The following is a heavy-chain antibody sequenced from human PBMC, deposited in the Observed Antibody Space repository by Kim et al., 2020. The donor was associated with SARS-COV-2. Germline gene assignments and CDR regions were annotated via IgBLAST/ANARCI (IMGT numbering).Heavy chain of an antibody. J-gene: IGHJ4*02. D-gene: IGHD1-7*01. CDR1: GFTFSRYA. CDR2: ISFVGSDE. Sequence: GGSLRLSCVVSGFTFSRYAMHWVRQAPGKGLEWVAAISFVGSDESYADSVKGRFTIYRDNSKNTLYVQMNSLRTDDTAVYYCAMNWNYDYWGQGTLVTVSS. V-gene: IGHV3-30-3*01. CDR3: AMNWNYDY.